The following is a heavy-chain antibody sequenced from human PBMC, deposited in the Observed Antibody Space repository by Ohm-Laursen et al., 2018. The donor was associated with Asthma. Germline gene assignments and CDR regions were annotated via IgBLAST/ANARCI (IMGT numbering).Heavy chain of an antibody. CDR3: ARRDFSGGDPSAAFDI. Sequence: GSLRLSCAASEFTFSSYAMSWVRQAPGKGLEWVSAISGSGGSTYYADSVKGRFTISRDNSKNTLFLQMNSLRAEDTAVYYCARRDFSGGDPSAAFDIWGQGTMVTVSS. CDR1: EFTFSSYA. CDR2: ISGSGGST. D-gene: IGHD2-21*02. V-gene: IGHV3-23*01. J-gene: IGHJ3*02.